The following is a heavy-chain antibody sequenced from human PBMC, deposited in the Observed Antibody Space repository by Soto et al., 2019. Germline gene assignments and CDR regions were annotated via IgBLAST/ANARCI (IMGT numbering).Heavy chain of an antibody. CDR3: ARSAYGDPLRADPYYYYGMDI. CDR1: GFTFRSYE. J-gene: IGHJ6*02. D-gene: IGHD4-17*01. Sequence: EVQVVESGGGLVQPGGSLRLVCTASGFTFRSYEMNWVRQAPGKGLEWVSTISRTGGSIKYADSVKGRFTLSRDNAENLVYLQMSSLRVEDTAVYYCARSAYGDPLRADPYYYYGMDIWGRGTTVTVSS. CDR2: ISRTGGSI. V-gene: IGHV3-48*03.